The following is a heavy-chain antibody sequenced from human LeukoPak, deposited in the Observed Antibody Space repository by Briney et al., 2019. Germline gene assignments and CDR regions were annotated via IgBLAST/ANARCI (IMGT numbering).Heavy chain of an antibody. D-gene: IGHD6-6*01. CDR1: DGSFSGYY. V-gene: IGHV4-59*01. CDR2: IYYSGST. CDR3: AILSGYSSSSRRNFYYYYMDV. J-gene: IGHJ6*03. Sequence: PSETLSLTCAVYDGSFSGYYWSWIRQPPGKGLEWIGYIYYSGSTKYNPSLKSRVTISVDTSKNQLSLKLSSVTAADTAVYYCAILSGYSSSSRRNFYYYYMDVWGKGTTVTVSS.